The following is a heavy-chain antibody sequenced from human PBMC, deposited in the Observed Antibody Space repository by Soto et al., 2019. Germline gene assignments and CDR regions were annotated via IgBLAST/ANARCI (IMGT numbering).Heavy chain of an antibody. J-gene: IGHJ6*02. CDR3: ARNMDYYYGRGSGNGHGV. CDR2: INPKFGDT. Sequence: QVQLVQSGAEVKEPGDSVRVSCEASGYTFTAYYIHWVRRAPGQGLEWMGWINPKFGDTTYAQDFQGRVSMTRDMSISTVYMELSRPTSDDTAIYYCARNMDYYYGRGSGNGHGVWGQGTTVTVFS. CDR1: GYTFTAYY. V-gene: IGHV1-2*02. D-gene: IGHD3-10*02.